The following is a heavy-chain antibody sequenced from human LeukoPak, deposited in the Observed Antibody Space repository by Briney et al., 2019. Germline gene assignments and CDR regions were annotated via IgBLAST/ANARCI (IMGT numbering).Heavy chain of an antibody. CDR1: GFTFSIYT. V-gene: IGHV3-23*01. CDR3: AKDGHCPGALCPTQIAVAGYNDN. J-gene: IGHJ4*02. CDR2: INYNGDNK. Sequence: GGSLRLSCAASGFTFSIYTMSWVRQAPGKGLEWVSIINYNGDNKYYADSVQGRFTISRDNSKNTVCLQMNSLRAEDTAIYYCAKDGHCPGALCPTQIAVAGYNDNWGQGTLVTVSS. D-gene: IGHD6-19*01.